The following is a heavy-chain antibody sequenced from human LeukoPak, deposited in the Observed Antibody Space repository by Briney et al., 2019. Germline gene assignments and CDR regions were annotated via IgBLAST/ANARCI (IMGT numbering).Heavy chain of an antibody. CDR3: ARADLRGYSLDY. CDR2: IATAGDT. Sequence: GGSLRLSCVASGFTFSSYDMHWVRQTTGRGLEWVSAIATAGDTYYPGSVKGRFTISRENAKNSLYLQMNSLRAGDTAVYYCARADLRGYSLDYWGQGTLVTVSS. D-gene: IGHD5-18*01. J-gene: IGHJ4*02. V-gene: IGHV3-13*01. CDR1: GFTFSSYD.